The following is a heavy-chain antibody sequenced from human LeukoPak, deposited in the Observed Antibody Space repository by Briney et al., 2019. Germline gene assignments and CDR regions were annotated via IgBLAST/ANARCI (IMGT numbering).Heavy chain of an antibody. Sequence: GESLKISCKGSGYSFRNYWIGWVRQMPGKGVEWMGIIYPGDSDTRYSPSFQGQVTISADKSISTAYLQWSSLKASDTAMYYCARSLSSSWFRFDYWGQGTLVTVSS. CDR1: GYSFRNYW. CDR2: IYPGDSDT. CDR3: ARSLSSSWFRFDY. D-gene: IGHD6-13*01. J-gene: IGHJ4*02. V-gene: IGHV5-51*01.